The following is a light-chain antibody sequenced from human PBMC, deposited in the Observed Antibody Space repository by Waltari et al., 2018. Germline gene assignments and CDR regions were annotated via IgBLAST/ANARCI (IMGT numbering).Light chain of an antibody. CDR2: AVS. V-gene: IGLV2-23*02. J-gene: IGLJ2*01. CDR3: SSYAGSSKGV. Sequence: QSALTQPASVSGSPGQSITISCTGTSSDVGNYKRVSWYQQHPGKAPKLMIYAVSNPPSGVSDCFAGSRSGDMASLTISGLQPEDEAEYFCSSYAGSSKGVFGGGTKVTVL. CDR1: SSDVGNYKR.